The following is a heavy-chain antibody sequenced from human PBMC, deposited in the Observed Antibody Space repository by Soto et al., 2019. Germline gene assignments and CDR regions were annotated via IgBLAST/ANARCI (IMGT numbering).Heavy chain of an antibody. CDR3: ARTYSSGWSLSPSDY. D-gene: IGHD6-19*01. CDR1: GYSFTSYG. V-gene: IGHV1-18*04. Sequence: QVQLVQSGAEVRKPVASVRVSCKASGYSFTSYGISWVRQAPGRGLEWMGWISAYTGDTKYTQNFQGRVTLTTDTSASTVYMDLGSLRSDDTAVYYCARTYSSGWSLSPSDYWGQVTLVTVSS. J-gene: IGHJ4*02. CDR2: ISAYTGDT.